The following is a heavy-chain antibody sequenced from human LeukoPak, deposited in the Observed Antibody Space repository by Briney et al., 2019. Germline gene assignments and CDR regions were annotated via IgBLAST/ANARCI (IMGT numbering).Heavy chain of an antibody. D-gene: IGHD6-19*01. CDR3: ARGGAVAAPDY. J-gene: IGHJ4*02. Sequence: EGSLRLSCAASGFTFSSYAMSWVRQAPGKGLEWVSAITASGDSTYYVDSVKGRFTISRHNPKNTLDLQMNSLGAEDTAVYYCARGGAVAAPDYWGQGTLVTVSS. CDR2: ITASGDST. V-gene: IGHV3-23*01. CDR1: GFTFSSYA.